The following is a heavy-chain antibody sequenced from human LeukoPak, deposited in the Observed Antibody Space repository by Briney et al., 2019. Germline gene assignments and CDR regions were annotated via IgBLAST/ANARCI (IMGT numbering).Heavy chain of an antibody. J-gene: IGHJ4*02. CDR2: IKEDGSRK. D-gene: IGHD4-17*01. V-gene: IGHV3-7*05. CDR1: ASTFGSPW. CDR3: ARDGFVWASGIDYGWFDF. Sequence: GGSLRPSWAPAASTFGSPWMGWVRQAPGKGLEWVANIKEDGSRKYYVDSVKGRFTISRDNAKNSLYLQMNSLRVEDTAVYYCARDGFVWASGIDYGWFDFWGQGTLVTVSS.